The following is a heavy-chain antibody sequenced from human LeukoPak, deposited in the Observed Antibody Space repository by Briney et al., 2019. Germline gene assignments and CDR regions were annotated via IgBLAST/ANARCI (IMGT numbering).Heavy chain of an antibody. D-gene: IGHD6-6*01. V-gene: IGHV4-39*07. CDR2: IYYSGNT. J-gene: IGHJ5*02. CDR3: ARVMAARREDLNWFDP. Sequence: PSETLSLTCTVSGGSISSSGSYWGWIRQPPGKGLEWIGSIYYSGNTYNPSLKSRVTISVDSSKNQFSLNLTSVNAADTAVYYCARVMAARREDLNWFDPWGQGTLVTISS. CDR1: GGSISSSGSY.